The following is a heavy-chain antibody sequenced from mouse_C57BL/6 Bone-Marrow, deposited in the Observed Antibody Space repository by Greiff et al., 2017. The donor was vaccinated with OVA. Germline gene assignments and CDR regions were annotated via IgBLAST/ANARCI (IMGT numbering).Heavy chain of an antibody. D-gene: IGHD1-1*01. CDR2: IDPENGDT. V-gene: IGHV14-4*01. Sequence: EVQLQQSGAELVRPGASVKLSCTASGFNIKDDYMHWVKQRPEQGLEWIGWIDPENGDTEYASKFQGKATITADTSSNTAYLQLSSLTSEDTAVYYCTTCRITTVVAHWYFDVWGTGTTVTVSS. J-gene: IGHJ1*03. CDR3: TTCRITTVVAHWYFDV. CDR1: GFNIKDDY.